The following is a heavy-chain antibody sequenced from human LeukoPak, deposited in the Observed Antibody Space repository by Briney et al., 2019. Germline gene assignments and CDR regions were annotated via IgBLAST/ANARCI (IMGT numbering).Heavy chain of an antibody. CDR3: ARGCRVVPGVHNVGRMQYYNGMDV. J-gene: IGHJ6*02. D-gene: IGHD2-2*01. V-gene: IGHV1-46*01. Sequence: ASVKVSCTASGYTFTTYFVHWVRQAPGQGLEWMGIIDPSDGSTSHAQKFQGRVTMTRDTSTSTVYMELSSLRSEDTAVYFCARGCRVVPGVHNVGRMQYYNGMDVWGQGTTVTVSS. CDR2: IDPSDGST. CDR1: GYTFTTYF.